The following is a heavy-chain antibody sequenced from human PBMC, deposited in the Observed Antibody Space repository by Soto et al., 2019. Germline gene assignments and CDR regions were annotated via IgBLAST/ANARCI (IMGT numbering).Heavy chain of an antibody. V-gene: IGHV3-30*03. CDR2: ISYDGNDK. J-gene: IGHJ6*03. D-gene: IGHD4-17*01. Sequence: QVQLVESGGGVVRPGRSLRLSCVASEFSFSAYGMHWVRLAPGKGLQWVAVISYDGNDKYYADSVKGRFTISRDVSKNTLYLQMNSRRREDTAIYYCARRKTVTTGHYYYCIDVWGKGTTVTVSS. CDR1: EFSFSAYG. CDR3: ARRKTVTTGHYYYCIDV.